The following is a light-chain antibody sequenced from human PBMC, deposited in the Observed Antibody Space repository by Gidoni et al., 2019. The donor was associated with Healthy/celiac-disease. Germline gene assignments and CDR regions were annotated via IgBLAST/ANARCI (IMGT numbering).Light chain of an antibody. CDR1: QSISSY. Sequence: IQLTQSPSSLSASVGDSVTITCRASQSISSYLNWYQQKPGKAPKLLIYAASSVQSGVPSRCSGSGSGTDFTLTISSLQPEDFATYYCQQSDSTPLTFGGGTKVEIK. CDR3: QQSDSTPLT. J-gene: IGKJ4*01. V-gene: IGKV1-39*01. CDR2: AAS.